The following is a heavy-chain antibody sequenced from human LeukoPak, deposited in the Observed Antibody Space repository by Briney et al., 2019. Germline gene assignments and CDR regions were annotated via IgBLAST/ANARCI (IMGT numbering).Heavy chain of an antibody. J-gene: IGHJ4*02. CDR1: GFTFSSYA. Sequence: GRSLRLSCAASGFTFSSYAMHWVRQAPGKGLEWVAVISYDGSNKYYADSVKGRFTISRDNSKNTLYLQMNSLRAEDTAVYYCARGDDILTDWGQGTLVTVSS. D-gene: IGHD3-9*01. V-gene: IGHV3-30-3*01. CDR2: ISYDGSNK. CDR3: ARGDDILTD.